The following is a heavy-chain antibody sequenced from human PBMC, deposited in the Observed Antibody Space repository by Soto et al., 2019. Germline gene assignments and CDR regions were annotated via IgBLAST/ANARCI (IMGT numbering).Heavy chain of an antibody. D-gene: IGHD6-6*01. CDR3: ASSIRSYSSSSRFDY. J-gene: IGHJ4*02. CDR2: TYYRSKWYN. CDR1: GDSVSSNSAA. Sequence: SQTLSLTCAISGDSVSSNSAAWNWIRQSPSRGLEWLGRTYYRSKWYNDYAVSVKSRITINPDTSKNQFSLQLNSATPEDTAVYYCASSIRSYSSSSRFDYWGQGTLVTVSS. V-gene: IGHV6-1*01.